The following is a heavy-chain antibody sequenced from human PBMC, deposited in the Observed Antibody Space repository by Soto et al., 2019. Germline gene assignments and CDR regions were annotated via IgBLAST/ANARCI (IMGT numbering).Heavy chain of an antibody. J-gene: IGHJ4*02. CDR2: ISYDGSNK. D-gene: IGHD5-18*01. V-gene: IGHV3-30*03. CDR1: GFTFSSYG. Sequence: QVQLVESGGGVVQPGRSLRLSCAASGFTFSSYGMHWVRQAPGKGLEWVAVISYDGSNKYYADSVKGRFTISRDNSKNTLYLQMNSLRAEDTAVYYCARNSYMDYWGQGTLVTVSS. CDR3: ARNSYMDY.